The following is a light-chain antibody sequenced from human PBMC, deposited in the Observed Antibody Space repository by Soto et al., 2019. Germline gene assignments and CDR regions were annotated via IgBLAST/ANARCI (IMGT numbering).Light chain of an antibody. Sequence: DIQLTQSPSFLSPSIGESVTITCRASQVISTSLAWYQVKPGKAPKLLIYAASTLESGVPSRFSATVSGTEFSLTITSLQPEDFATYYCQQLFDSPINCGQGERREIK. J-gene: IGKJ5*01. CDR2: AAS. CDR1: QVISTS. CDR3: QQLFDSPIN. V-gene: IGKV1-9*01.